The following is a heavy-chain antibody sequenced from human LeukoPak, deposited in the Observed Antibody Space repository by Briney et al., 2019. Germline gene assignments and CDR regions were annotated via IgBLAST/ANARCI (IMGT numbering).Heavy chain of an antibody. CDR1: GGSISSSSYY. Sequence: SETLSLTCTVSGGSISSSSYYWGWIRQPPGKGLEWIGSIYYSGSTYYNPSLKSRVTISVDTSKNQFSLKLSSVTAADTAVYYCARVGAWGNWFDPWGQGTLVTVSS. CDR2: IYYSGST. V-gene: IGHV4-39*01. D-gene: IGHD1-26*01. CDR3: ARVGAWGNWFDP. J-gene: IGHJ5*02.